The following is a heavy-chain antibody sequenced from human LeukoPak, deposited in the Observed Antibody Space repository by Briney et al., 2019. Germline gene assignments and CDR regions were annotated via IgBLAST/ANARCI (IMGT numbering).Heavy chain of an antibody. CDR1: GGTFSSYA. CDR3: ARRVDTAMVRIEGYYFDY. J-gene: IGHJ4*02. CDR2: IIPILGIA. D-gene: IGHD5-18*01. V-gene: IGHV1-69*04. Sequence: ASVKVSCKASGGTFSSYAISWVRQAPGQGLEWMGRIIPILGIANYAQKFQGRVTITADKSTSTAYMELSSLRSEDTAVYYCARRVDTAMVRIEGYYFDYWGQGTLVTVSS.